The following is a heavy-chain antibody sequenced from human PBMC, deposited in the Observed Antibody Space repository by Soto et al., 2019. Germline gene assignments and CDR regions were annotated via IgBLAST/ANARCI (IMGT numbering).Heavy chain of an antibody. V-gene: IGHV3-23*01. CDR1: GFAFSSYA. Sequence: GGSLRLSCAASGFAFSSYAMSWVRQAPGMGLEWVSAISGSGGSTYYADSVKGRFTISRDNSKNTLYLQMNSLRAEDTAVYYCAKSGLNYDILTGYSIDAFDIWGQGTMVTVSS. CDR2: ISGSGGST. D-gene: IGHD3-9*01. CDR3: AKSGLNYDILTGYSIDAFDI. J-gene: IGHJ3*02.